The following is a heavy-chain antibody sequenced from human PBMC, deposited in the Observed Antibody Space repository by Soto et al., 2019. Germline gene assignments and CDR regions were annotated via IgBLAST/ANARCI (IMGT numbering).Heavy chain of an antibody. Sequence: PSETLSLTCTVSGGSISSYYWSWIRQPPGKGLEWIGYIYYSGSTNYNPSLKSRVTISVDTSKNQFSLKLSSVTAADTAVYYCARGDYPAFRAFDIWGQGTMVTV. J-gene: IGHJ3*02. CDR2: IYYSGST. CDR1: GGSISSYY. V-gene: IGHV4-59*01. D-gene: IGHD4-17*01. CDR3: ARGDYPAFRAFDI.